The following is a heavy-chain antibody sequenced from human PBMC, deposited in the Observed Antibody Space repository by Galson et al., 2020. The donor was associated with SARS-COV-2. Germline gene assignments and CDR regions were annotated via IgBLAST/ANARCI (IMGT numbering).Heavy chain of an antibody. CDR1: GFSLSTSAVG. CDR2: IFWNDDK. CDR3: AHGICDDYSVYYVDY. V-gene: IGHV2-5*01. Sequence: SGPPLVNPTQTLTLTCTFSGFSLSTSAVGLGWIRQPPGKALEWLPLIFWNDDKWYIPSLKSRLTITKDTSKNQVVHTMTNMDPVDTGTYYCAHGICDDYSVYYVDYWGQGALVTVSS. J-gene: IGHJ4*02. D-gene: IGHD4-4*01.